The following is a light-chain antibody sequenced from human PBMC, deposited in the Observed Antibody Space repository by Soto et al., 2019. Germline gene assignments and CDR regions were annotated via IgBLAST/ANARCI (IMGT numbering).Light chain of an antibody. J-gene: IGLJ1*01. V-gene: IGLV1-40*01. CDR2: NNN. CDR3: QSYDSGLSAYV. CDR1: SSNIGTGYD. Sequence: QSVLTQPPSVSGAPGQGVTISCTGSSSNIGTGYDVHWYQQLPGTAPKPLIYNNNNRPSGVPDRFSGSKSGTSASLAITGLQAEDEADYYCQSYDSGLSAYVFGTGTKVTVL.